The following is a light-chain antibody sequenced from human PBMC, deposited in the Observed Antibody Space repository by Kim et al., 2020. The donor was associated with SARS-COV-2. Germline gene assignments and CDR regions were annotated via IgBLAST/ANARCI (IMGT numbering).Light chain of an antibody. Sequence: PGERATLSCRASQSVSSYYLAWYQQKPGQAPRLLIYGASNRATGFPDRFSGSGSGTDFTLTISRLEPEDFAVYYCQQYGSSLITFGQGTRLEIK. CDR3: QQYGSSLIT. CDR1: QSVSSYY. CDR2: GAS. V-gene: IGKV3-20*01. J-gene: IGKJ5*01.